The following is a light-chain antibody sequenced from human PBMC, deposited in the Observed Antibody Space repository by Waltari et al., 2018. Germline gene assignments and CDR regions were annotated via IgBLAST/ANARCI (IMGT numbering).Light chain of an antibody. CDR2: RNN. Sequence: QSVLTQPPSASGTPGQRVTISCSGSSSNLGSNSLSGSQQLPGTAPTLLIYRNNQRPSGVPDRFSGSKSGTSASLAISGLRSEDEADYYCAAWDDSLSGPVFGGGTKLTVL. CDR3: AAWDDSLSGPV. CDR1: SSNLGSNS. J-gene: IGLJ2*01. V-gene: IGLV1-47*01.